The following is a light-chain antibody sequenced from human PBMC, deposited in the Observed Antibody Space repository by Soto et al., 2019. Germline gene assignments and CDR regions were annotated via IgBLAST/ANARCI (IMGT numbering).Light chain of an antibody. CDR1: QSVSSN. CDR2: GAS. CDR3: QQYGSSGT. J-gene: IGKJ1*01. Sequence: EIVLTQSPGTLSVSPGERVTFSCRASQSVSSNLAWYQQKPGQTPRLLIYGASNRATGIPDRFSGSGSGTDFTLTISRLEPEDFAVYYCQQYGSSGTFGQGTKGESK. V-gene: IGKV3-20*01.